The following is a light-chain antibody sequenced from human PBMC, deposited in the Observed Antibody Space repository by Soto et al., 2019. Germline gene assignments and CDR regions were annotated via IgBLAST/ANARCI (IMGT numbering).Light chain of an antibody. Sequence: QAVVTQPASVSGSPGQSITISCTGTSSDIGSYNYVSWYQQHPGKLPKLMIYEVSNRPSGVSNRFSGSKSGNTASLTISGLRAEDEADYYCSSYTSSTPVVFGGGTKLTVL. CDR3: SSYTSSTPVV. CDR1: SSDIGSYNY. J-gene: IGLJ2*01. CDR2: EVS. V-gene: IGLV2-14*01.